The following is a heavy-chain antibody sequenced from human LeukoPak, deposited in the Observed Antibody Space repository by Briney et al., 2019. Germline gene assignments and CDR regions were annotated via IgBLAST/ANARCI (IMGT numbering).Heavy chain of an antibody. CDR3: ARLIGWLQPNNDY. J-gene: IGHJ4*02. V-gene: IGHV1-69*06. D-gene: IGHD5-24*01. Sequence: ASVKVSCKASGYTFTSYTMNWVRQAPGQGLEWMGGIIPIFGTANYAQKFQGRVTITADKSTSTAYMELSSLRSEDTAVYYCARLIGWLQPNNDYWGQGTLVTVSS. CDR2: IIPIFGTA. CDR1: GYTFTSYT.